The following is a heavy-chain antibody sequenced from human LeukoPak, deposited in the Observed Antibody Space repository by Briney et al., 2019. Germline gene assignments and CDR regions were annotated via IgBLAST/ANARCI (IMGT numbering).Heavy chain of an antibody. D-gene: IGHD6-13*01. CDR2: IYYSGST. V-gene: IGHV4-39*07. CDR3: ASLSGSSWYYYYMDV. Sequence: PSETLSLTCTVSGGSISSSSYYWGWIRQPPGKGLEWIGSIYYSGSTYYNPSLKSRITISVDKSKNQFSLKLSSVTAADTAVYYCASLSGSSWYYYYMDVWGKGTTVTVSS. J-gene: IGHJ6*03. CDR1: GGSISSSSYY.